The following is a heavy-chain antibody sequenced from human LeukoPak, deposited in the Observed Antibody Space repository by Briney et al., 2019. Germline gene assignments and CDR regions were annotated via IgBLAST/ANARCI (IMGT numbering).Heavy chain of an antibody. V-gene: IGHV3-7*01. CDR3: VNYRNEYDQGGPRLHY. D-gene: IGHD3-16*01. J-gene: IGHJ4*02. CDR1: GFTFSNYW. CDR2: IDKDGRET. Sequence: PGGCQRLSCAASGFTFSNYWMTWVRQAPGRGLEWVAYIDKDGRETNKVHSVKVGFTISRENARNSVYLQMNSLRPEDAAGYFCVNYRNEYDQGGPRLHYWGQGTVVTVSS.